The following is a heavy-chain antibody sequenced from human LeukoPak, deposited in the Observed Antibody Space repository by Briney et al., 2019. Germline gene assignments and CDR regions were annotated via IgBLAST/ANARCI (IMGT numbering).Heavy chain of an antibody. V-gene: IGHV3-30*10. CDR2: LSYDGSNK. J-gene: IGHJ4*02. CDR3: ARDASGFDY. D-gene: IGHD6-25*01. CDR1: GFTFSSYT. Sequence: PGRSLRLSCAASGFTFSSYTMHWVRQAPGKGREGGTDLSYDGSNKYYTDSVKGRFTISRDNFKHTLFLQMSSLRAEDTAVFYCARDASGFDYWRQGTLVTV.